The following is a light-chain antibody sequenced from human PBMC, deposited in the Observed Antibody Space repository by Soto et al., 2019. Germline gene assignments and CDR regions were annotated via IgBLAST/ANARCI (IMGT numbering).Light chain of an antibody. CDR2: EAS. Sequence: ETVLTQSPATLSLSPGERATLSCRASRNINNFLAWYQQKPGQAPRLLIYEASKRATGVPARFSGSGSGTDFTLTISSLESEDFAVYYCQQRGDWLPLTFGGGTKVEI. V-gene: IGKV3-11*01. J-gene: IGKJ4*02. CDR3: QQRGDWLPLT. CDR1: RNINNF.